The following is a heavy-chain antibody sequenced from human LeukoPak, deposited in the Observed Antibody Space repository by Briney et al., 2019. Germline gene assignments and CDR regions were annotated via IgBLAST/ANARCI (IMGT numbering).Heavy chain of an antibody. V-gene: IGHV4-34*01. CDR2: INHSGST. CDR3: ARFACSSTTGLQTDREHYFDY. D-gene: IGHD2-2*01. CDR1: GGSFSGYY. Sequence: SETLSLTCAVYGGSFSGYYWSWIRQPPGKGLEWMGEINHSGSTNYNPSLKSRVTISVDTSKNQFSLKLSSVTAADTAVYYCARFACSSTTGLQTDREHYFDYWGQGTLVTVSS. J-gene: IGHJ4*02.